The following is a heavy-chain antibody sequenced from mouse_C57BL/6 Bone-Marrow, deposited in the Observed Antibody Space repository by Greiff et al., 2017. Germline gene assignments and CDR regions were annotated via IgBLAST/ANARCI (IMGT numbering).Heavy chain of an antibody. Sequence: EVQLKESGAELVRPGASVKLSCTASGFNIKDDYMHWVKQRPEQGLEWIGWIDPENGDTEYASKFQGKATITADTSSNTAYLQLSSLTSEDTAVYYCTTPFYYGKGYFDVWGTGTTVTVSS. J-gene: IGHJ1*03. D-gene: IGHD2-1*01. CDR1: GFNIKDDY. CDR3: TTPFYYGKGYFDV. V-gene: IGHV14-4*01. CDR2: IDPENGDT.